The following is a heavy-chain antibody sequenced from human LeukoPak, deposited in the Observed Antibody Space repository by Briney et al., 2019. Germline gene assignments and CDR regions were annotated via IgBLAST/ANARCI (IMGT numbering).Heavy chain of an antibody. J-gene: IGHJ4*02. Sequence: PGGSLRLSCAASGFTFSSYGMHWVRQAPGKGLEWVAVIWYDGSNKYYADSVKGRFTISRDNSKNTLHLQMNSLRAEDTAVYYCARDRIAAGGFDYWGQGTLVTVSS. CDR2: IWYDGSNK. V-gene: IGHV3-33*01. CDR3: ARDRIAAGGFDY. D-gene: IGHD6-13*01. CDR1: GFTFSSYG.